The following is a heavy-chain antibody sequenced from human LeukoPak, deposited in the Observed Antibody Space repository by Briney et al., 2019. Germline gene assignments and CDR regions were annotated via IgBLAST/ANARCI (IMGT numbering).Heavy chain of an antibody. V-gene: IGHV3-48*03. D-gene: IGHD6-19*01. CDR1: GFTFSSYE. CDR2: ISSSGSTI. J-gene: IGHJ4*02. CDR3: AKEGAVAGVPDY. Sequence: GGSLTLSCAASGFTFSSYEMNWVRQAPGKGLEWVSYISSSGSTIYYADSVNGRFTISRDNATNSLYLQMNSLRAEDTAVYYCAKEGAVAGVPDYWGQGTLVTVSS.